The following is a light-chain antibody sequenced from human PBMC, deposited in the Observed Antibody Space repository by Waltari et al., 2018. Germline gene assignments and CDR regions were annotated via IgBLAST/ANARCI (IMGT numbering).Light chain of an antibody. Sequence: DIQMTQSPSTLSASVGDRVTIPCRASQRVNSWVAWYQQKPGKAPKLLIFKASNLESGVPSRFSGSGYGTQFTLTISSLQSEDFGVYYCHQYNYWPPAYTFGRGTKLEIK. V-gene: IGKV1-5*03. CDR1: QRVNSW. CDR2: KAS. J-gene: IGKJ2*01. CDR3: HQYNYWPPAYT.